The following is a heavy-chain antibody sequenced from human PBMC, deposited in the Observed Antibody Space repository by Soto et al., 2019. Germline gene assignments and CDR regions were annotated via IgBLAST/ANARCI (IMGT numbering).Heavy chain of an antibody. CDR1: GDSVSGYSAA. Sequence: SQTLSLTCAISGDSVSGYSAAWNWIRQSPSRGLEWLGRTYYRSKWYYEYAVSVKSRITIHPDTSKNQFSLHLNSVSPDDTAVYYCARDRASFYYSGLDVWGQGTTVTVSS. J-gene: IGHJ6*02. CDR3: ARDRASFYYSGLDV. CDR2: TYYRSKWYY. V-gene: IGHV6-1*01.